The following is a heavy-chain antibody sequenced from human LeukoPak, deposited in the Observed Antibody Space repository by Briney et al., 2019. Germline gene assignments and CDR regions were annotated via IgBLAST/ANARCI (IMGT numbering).Heavy chain of an antibody. CDR3: ARMWGYCSSTSCYMGWFDP. J-gene: IGHJ5*02. Sequence: SETLSLTCTVSGGSISSSSYYWSWIRQPPGKGLEWIGYIYYSGSTNYNPSLKSRVTISVDTSKNQFSLKLSSVTAADTAVYYCARMWGYCSSTSCYMGWFDPWGRGTLVTVSS. CDR1: GGSISSSSYY. V-gene: IGHV4-61*01. CDR2: IYYSGST. D-gene: IGHD2-2*02.